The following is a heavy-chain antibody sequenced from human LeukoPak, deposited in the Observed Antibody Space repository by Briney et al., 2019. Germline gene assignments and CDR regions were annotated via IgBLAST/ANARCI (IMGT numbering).Heavy chain of an antibody. J-gene: IGHJ4*02. CDR3: ARDPKYLYDSSDYYPHYFDY. CDR2: IIPIFGTT. CDR1: GGTFSSYA. Sequence: SVKVSCKASGGTFSSYAISWVRQAPGQGLEWMGGIIPIFGTTNYAQKIQGRVTITADESTSTAYMELSSLRSEDTAVYYCARDPKYLYDSSDYYPHYFDYWGQGTLVTVSS. V-gene: IGHV1-69*13. D-gene: IGHD3-22*01.